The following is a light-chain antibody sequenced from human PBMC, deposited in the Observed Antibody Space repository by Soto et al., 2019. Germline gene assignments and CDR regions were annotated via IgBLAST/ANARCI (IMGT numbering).Light chain of an antibody. CDR2: AAS. Sequence: DIQTTQSPPSLSASVGDRVTITCRAGQDINTYVNWYQQKPGKAPKLLIYAASSLESGVPSRFSGSGSGTDFTLTISSLQPEDFATYYCQQSYRTPQTFGRGTKVEIK. CDR3: QQSYRTPQT. CDR1: QDINTY. J-gene: IGKJ2*01. V-gene: IGKV1-39*01.